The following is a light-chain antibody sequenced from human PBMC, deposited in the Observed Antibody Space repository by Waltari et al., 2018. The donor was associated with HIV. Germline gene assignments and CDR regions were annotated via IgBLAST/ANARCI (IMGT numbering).Light chain of an antibody. Sequence: QPALTQPPSASGSPGQSVNISCPGTSRDIGTYTYVSWYQQHPGRAPNLLIYEVNKRPSGVPDRFSGSKSANTASLTVSGLQVADEADYYCSSYAGNNNYVFGTGTRVTVL. J-gene: IGLJ1*01. CDR2: EVN. CDR3: SSYAGNNNYV. CDR1: SRDIGTYTY. V-gene: IGLV2-8*01.